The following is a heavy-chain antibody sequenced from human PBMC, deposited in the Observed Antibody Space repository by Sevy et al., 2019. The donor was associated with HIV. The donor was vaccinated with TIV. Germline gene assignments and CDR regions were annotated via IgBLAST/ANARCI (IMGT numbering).Heavy chain of an antibody. V-gene: IGHV3-30*04. Sequence: GGSLRLSCVASGFIFGNYPIHWVRQAPGEGLEWVAVISFDGGYKYFGESVKGRFTISRDNSKNTLYLQMNSLRNEDRAVYYGVRGPRAMGAFDNWGQGTKVTVSS. CDR2: ISFDGGYK. J-gene: IGHJ3*02. CDR3: VRGPRAMGAFDN. CDR1: GFIFGNYP. D-gene: IGHD3-16*01.